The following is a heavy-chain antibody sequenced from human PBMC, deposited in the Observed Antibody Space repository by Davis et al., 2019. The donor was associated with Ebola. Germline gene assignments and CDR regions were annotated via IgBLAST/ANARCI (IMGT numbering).Heavy chain of an antibody. CDR1: GFTFSSYA. D-gene: IGHD2-2*01. V-gene: IGHV3-23*01. CDR3: AKDIVVVPAAMGDV. CDR2: ISGSGGST. Sequence: PGGSLRLSCAASGFTFSSYAMSWVRQAPGKGLEWVSAISGSGGSTYYADSVKGRFTISRDNSKHTLYLQMNSLRAEDTAVDYCAKDIVVVPAAMGDVWGQGTTVTVSS. J-gene: IGHJ6*02.